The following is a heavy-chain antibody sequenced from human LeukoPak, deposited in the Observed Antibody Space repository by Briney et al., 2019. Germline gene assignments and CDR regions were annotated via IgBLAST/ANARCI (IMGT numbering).Heavy chain of an antibody. CDR2: ISSSSTTI. Sequence: QPGGSLRLSCEASGFTFSSYSMNWVRQAPGKGLEWVSYISSSSTTIYYADSVRGRFTISRDNARNSLYLQMNSLRDEDTAVYYCARDLFLTGYSNFDYWGQGTLVTVSS. V-gene: IGHV3-48*02. CDR3: ARDLFLTGYSNFDY. CDR1: GFTFSSYS. J-gene: IGHJ4*02. D-gene: IGHD3-9*01.